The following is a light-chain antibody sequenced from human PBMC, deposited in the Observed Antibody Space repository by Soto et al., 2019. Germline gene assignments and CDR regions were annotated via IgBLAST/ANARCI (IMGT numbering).Light chain of an antibody. V-gene: IGKV3-15*01. Sequence: EIVMTQSPATLSVSPGERATLSCRASQSVRSNLAWYQQKPGQAPRLIIYGASTRETGIPARFSGSGSGTEFTLTISSLQSEDFEVYYCQQYNNWTKTFGQGTKVDIK. J-gene: IGKJ1*01. CDR1: QSVRSN. CDR2: GAS. CDR3: QQYNNWTKT.